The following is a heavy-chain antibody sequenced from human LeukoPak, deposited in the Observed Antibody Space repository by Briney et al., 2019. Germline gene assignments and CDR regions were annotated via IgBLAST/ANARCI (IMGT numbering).Heavy chain of an antibody. D-gene: IGHD6-19*01. V-gene: IGHV3-9*01. CDR1: GFTFDDYA. Sequence: GGSLRLSCVASGFTFDDYAMHWVRQAPGKGLEWVSGISWNSGTIGYADSVKGRFTISRDNAKNSLYLQMNSLRTEDTALYYCAKATAPYNSGSNYWGQGTLVTVSS. CDR2: ISWNSGTI. J-gene: IGHJ4*02. CDR3: AKATAPYNSGSNY.